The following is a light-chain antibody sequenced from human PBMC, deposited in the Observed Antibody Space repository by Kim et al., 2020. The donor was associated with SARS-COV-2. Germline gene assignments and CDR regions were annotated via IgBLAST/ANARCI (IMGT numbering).Light chain of an antibody. Sequence: GLTVRIPCHGASLRSYYASWYQQKPGTAPVLVIYGKNNRPSGIPDRFSGSSSGNTASLTITGAQAEDEADYYCISRDSSGNHLVFGAGTQLTVL. J-gene: IGLJ2*01. CDR1: SLRSYY. V-gene: IGLV3-19*01. CDR3: ISRDSSGNHLV. CDR2: GKN.